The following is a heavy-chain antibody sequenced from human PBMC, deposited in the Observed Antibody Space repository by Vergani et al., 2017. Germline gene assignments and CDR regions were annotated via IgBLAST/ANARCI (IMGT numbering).Heavy chain of an antibody. J-gene: IGHJ4*02. CDR1: GFSIDNGYY. CDR2: IYCTGRT. V-gene: IGHV4-38-2*01. CDR3: ARRSGIVYDIFSGTQYFFNF. Sequence: QLQLQESGPGLVKPSETLSLTCAVSGFSIDNGYYWDWIRQPPGKGLEWIGSIYCTGRTHFNPSLKSRVTISVDTSNNHFSLRLNSLTAADTAVYYCARRSGIVYDIFSGTQYFFNFWGQGTLVTVSS. D-gene: IGHD3-9*01.